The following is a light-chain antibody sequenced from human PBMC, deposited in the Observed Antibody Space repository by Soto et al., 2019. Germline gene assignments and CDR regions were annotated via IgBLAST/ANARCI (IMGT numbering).Light chain of an antibody. V-gene: IGLV7-43*01. Sequence: QAVVTQAPSLTVSPGGPVTLTCASSTGAVTSGFHPNWFQQKPGQATRSLIYSTNKRHSWTPARFSGSFLGDKADLTLLAVEPEDEAAYYCVLDYWGARPHLLFGGGTKLTVL. CDR3: VLDYWGARPHLL. J-gene: IGLJ3*02. CDR1: TGAVTSGFH. CDR2: STN.